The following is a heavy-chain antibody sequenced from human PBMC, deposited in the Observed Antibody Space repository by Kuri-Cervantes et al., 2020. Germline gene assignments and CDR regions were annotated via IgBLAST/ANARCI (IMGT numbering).Heavy chain of an antibody. Sequence: ASVKVSCKASGYTFTGYYMHWVRQAPGQGLEWMGIINPSGGSTSYAQKFQGRVTMTRDTSTSTVYMELSSLRSEDTAVYYCASGDMVRGVVDYYYYGMDVWGQGTTVTVSS. V-gene: IGHV1-46*01. CDR3: ASGDMVRGVVDYYYYGMDV. D-gene: IGHD3-10*01. CDR2: INPSGGST. CDR1: GYTFTGYY. J-gene: IGHJ6*02.